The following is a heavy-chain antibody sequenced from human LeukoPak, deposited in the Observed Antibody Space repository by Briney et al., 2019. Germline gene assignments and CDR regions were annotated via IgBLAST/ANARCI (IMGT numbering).Heavy chain of an antibody. D-gene: IGHD6-13*01. CDR3: ARGGSSFPKGYYFDN. CDR1: GGSISSYY. Sequence: SETLSLTCTVSGGSISSYYWGWIRQPPGKGLEWIGSIYYSGSTYYNPSLKSRVTISVDTSKNQFSLRLTSVTAADTAVYYCARGGSSFPKGYYFDNWGQGALVPVSS. J-gene: IGHJ4*02. CDR2: IYYSGST. V-gene: IGHV4-39*07.